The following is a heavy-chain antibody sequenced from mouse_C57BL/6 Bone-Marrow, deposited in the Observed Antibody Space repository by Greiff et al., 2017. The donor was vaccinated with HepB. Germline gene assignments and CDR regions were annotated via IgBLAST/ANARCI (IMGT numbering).Heavy chain of an antibody. Sequence: EVQVVESGTVLARPGASVKMSCKTSGYTFTSYWMHWVKQRPGQGLEWIGAIYPGNSDTSYNQKFKGKAKLTAVTSASTAYMELSSLTNEDSAVYYCTRFYYGNYGAMDYWGQGTSVTVSS. V-gene: IGHV1-5*01. CDR1: GYTFTSYW. CDR3: TRFYYGNYGAMDY. J-gene: IGHJ4*01. D-gene: IGHD2-1*01. CDR2: IYPGNSDT.